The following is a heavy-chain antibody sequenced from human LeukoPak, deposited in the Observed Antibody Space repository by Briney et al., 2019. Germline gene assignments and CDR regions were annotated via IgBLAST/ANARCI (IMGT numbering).Heavy chain of an antibody. D-gene: IGHD3-3*01. CDR2: IYYSGST. J-gene: IGHJ3*02. CDR1: GGSISSYY. CDR3: ARDRNYDFWSGYYQEAFDI. V-gene: IGHV4-59*01. Sequence: SSETLSLTCTVSGGSISSYYWSWIRQPPGKGLEWIGYIYYSGSTNYNPSLKSRVTISVDTSKNQFSLKLRSVTAADTAVYYCARDRNYDFWSGYYQEAFDIWGQGTMVTVSS.